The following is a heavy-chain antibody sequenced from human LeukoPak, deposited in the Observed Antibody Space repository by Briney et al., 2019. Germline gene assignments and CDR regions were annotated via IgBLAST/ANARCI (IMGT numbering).Heavy chain of an antibody. V-gene: IGHV3-7*01. CDR2: IKQDGSEK. CDR3: ARMPPLLWPYWFDP. CDR1: GFTFSSYW. J-gene: IGHJ5*02. Sequence: GGSLRLSCAASGFTFSSYWMSWVRQAPGKGLEWVANIKQDGSEKYYVDSVKGRFTISRDNAKNSLYLQMNSLRAEDTAVYYCARMPPLLWPYWFDPWGQGTLVTVSS. D-gene: IGHD3-10*01.